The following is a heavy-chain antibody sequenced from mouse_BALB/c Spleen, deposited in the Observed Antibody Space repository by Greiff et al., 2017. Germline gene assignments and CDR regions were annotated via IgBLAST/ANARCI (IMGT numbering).Heavy chain of an antibody. Sequence: EVKLMESGPELEKPGASVKISCKASGYSFTGYNMNWVKQSNGKSLEWIGNIDPYYGGTSYNQKFKGKATLTVDKSSSTAYMQLKSLTSEDSAVYYCARDGSSYGNYAMDYWGQGTSVTVSS. CDR2: IDPYYGGT. V-gene: IGHV1-39*01. J-gene: IGHJ4*01. D-gene: IGHD1-1*01. CDR3: ARDGSSYGNYAMDY. CDR1: GYSFTGYN.